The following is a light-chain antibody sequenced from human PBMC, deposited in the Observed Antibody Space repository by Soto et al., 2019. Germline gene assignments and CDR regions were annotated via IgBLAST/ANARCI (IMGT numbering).Light chain of an antibody. CDR2: DAS. CDR1: QSISRS. J-gene: IGKJ2*01. V-gene: IGKV1-5*01. Sequence: DIQMTQSPSTLSASVGDRVTITCRASQSISRSLAWYQQEPGKAPKLLIYDASSLESGVPTRFSGSGSGTEFTLTISSLQHDDFATYYCQQYHSYYTFGQGTKLEIK. CDR3: QQYHSYYT.